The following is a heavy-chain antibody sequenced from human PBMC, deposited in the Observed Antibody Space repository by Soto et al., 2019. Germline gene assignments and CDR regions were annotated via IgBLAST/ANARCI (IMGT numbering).Heavy chain of an antibody. CDR1: GFTFSNYA. CDR3: AKRASGSYFDS. J-gene: IGHJ4*02. V-gene: IGHV3-23*01. D-gene: IGHD3-10*01. CDR2: ISGSGGST. Sequence: EVQLLESGGGLVQPGGSLRLSCAASGFTFSNYAMNWVRQAPGKGLAWMAVISGSGGSTYYADSVKGRFTISRDNSKNTLYLQMKSLSAEDTAVYYCAKRASGSYFDSWSQGTLVTVAS.